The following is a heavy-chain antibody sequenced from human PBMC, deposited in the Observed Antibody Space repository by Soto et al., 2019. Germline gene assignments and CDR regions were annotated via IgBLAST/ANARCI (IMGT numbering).Heavy chain of an antibody. V-gene: IGHV1-8*01. Sequence: AAGNVSCKASGYTFTSDDINWVRQATGQWLEFMLWINPNSGNTGXSQNFQSIXXLTLNTSIITSXLYLSXLRYEDTAVYYCARGLAFDIWRQGTMVTVS. CDR1: GYTFTSDD. CDR3: ARGLAFDI. CDR2: INPNSGNT. J-gene: IGHJ3*02.